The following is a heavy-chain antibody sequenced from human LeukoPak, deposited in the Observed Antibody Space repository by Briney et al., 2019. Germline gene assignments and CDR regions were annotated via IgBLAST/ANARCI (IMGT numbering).Heavy chain of an antibody. CDR3: VRDPEALDY. CDR1: GFTFSTYS. Sequence: GGSLRLSCAASGFTFSTYSMNWVRQAPGQGLEWVSYIRGSGSPIYYADSVKGRFTISRDNAKNSLYLQMNSLRDEDTAVYYCVRDPEALDYWGQGTPVTVSS. J-gene: IGHJ4*02. V-gene: IGHV3-48*02. CDR2: IRGSGSPI.